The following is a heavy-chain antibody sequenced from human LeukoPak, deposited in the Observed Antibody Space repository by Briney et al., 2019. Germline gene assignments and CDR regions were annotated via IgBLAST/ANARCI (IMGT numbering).Heavy chain of an antibody. CDR1: GDSISGYY. Sequence: SETLSLTCTVSGDSISGYYWSWIRQPPGKGLEWIGYIYYSGSTNYNPSLKSRVTISVDTSKNQFSLKLSSVTAADTAVYYCARLVAPGNWNARMCWFDPWGQGTLVTVSS. CDR3: ARLVAPGNWNARMCWFDP. CDR2: IYYSGST. D-gene: IGHD1-1*01. J-gene: IGHJ5*02. V-gene: IGHV4-59*01.